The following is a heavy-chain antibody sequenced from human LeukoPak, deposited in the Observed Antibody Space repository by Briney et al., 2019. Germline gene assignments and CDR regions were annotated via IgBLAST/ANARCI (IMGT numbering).Heavy chain of an antibody. CDR1: GFTFSSYA. V-gene: IGHV3-30-3*01. CDR3: ARDGSEVATISYYYGMDV. CDR2: ISYDGSNK. Sequence: PGRSLRLSCAASGFTFSSYAMHWVRQAPGKGLEWVAVISYDGSNKYYADSVKGRFTISRDNSKNTLYLQMNSLRAEDTAVYYCARDGSEVATISYYYGMDVWGQGTTVTVSS. D-gene: IGHD5-12*01. J-gene: IGHJ6*02.